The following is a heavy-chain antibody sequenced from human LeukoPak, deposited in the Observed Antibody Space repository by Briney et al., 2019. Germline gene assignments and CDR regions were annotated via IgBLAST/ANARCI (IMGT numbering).Heavy chain of an antibody. CDR1: GFTFSSYA. CDR3: AKDPGAVAVVRDY. D-gene: IGHD6-19*01. CDR2: ISGSGGRT. V-gene: IGHV3-23*01. Sequence: GGSLRLSCAASGFTFSSYAMNWVRQAPGKGLEWVSGISGSGGRTYYADSVKGRFTISRDNSKNTLYLQMSSLRAEDTAVYYCAKDPGAVAVVRDYWGQGTLVTVSS. J-gene: IGHJ4*02.